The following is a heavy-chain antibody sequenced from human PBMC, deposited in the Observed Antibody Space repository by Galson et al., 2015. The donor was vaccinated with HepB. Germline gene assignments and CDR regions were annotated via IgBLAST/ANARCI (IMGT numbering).Heavy chain of an antibody. Sequence: LRLSCAASGFTFSSYAMSWVRQAPGKGLEWVSAISGSGGSTYYADSVKGRFTISRDNSKNTLYLQMNSLRAEDTAVYYCAKGVDCSGGSCYYYYYYMDVWGKGTTVTVSS. V-gene: IGHV3-23*01. J-gene: IGHJ6*03. D-gene: IGHD2-15*01. CDR3: AKGVDCSGGSCYYYYYYMDV. CDR1: GFTFSSYA. CDR2: ISGSGGST.